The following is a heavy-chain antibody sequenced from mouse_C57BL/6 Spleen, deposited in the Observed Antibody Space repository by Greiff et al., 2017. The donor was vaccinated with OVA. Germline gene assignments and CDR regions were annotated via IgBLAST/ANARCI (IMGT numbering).Heavy chain of an antibody. J-gene: IGHJ4*01. CDR3: ARGGDSYAMDY. V-gene: IGHV1-81*01. D-gene: IGHD2-13*01. Sequence: VQLQQSGAELARPGASVKLSCKASGYTFTSYGISWVKQRTGQGLEWIGEIYPRSGNNYYNEKLKGKATLTADKSSSTAYMELRSLTSEDSAVYFCARGGDSYAMDYWGQGTSVTVSS. CDR2: IYPRSGNN. CDR1: GYTFTSYG.